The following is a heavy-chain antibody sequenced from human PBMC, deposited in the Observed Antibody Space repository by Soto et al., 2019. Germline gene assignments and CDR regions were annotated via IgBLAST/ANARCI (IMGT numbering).Heavy chain of an antibody. CDR3: ARSPLYSSSSGSYYYGMDV. CDR2: IDWDDDK. D-gene: IGHD6-6*01. J-gene: IGHJ6*02. V-gene: IGHV2-70*04. CDR1: GFSLSTSGMR. Sequence: SGPTLVNPTQTLTLTCTFSGFSLSTSGMRVSWIRQPPGKALEWLARIDWDDDKFYSTSLKTRLTISKDTSKNQVVLTMTNMDPVYTATYYCARSPLYSSSSGSYYYGMDVWGQGTTVTVSS.